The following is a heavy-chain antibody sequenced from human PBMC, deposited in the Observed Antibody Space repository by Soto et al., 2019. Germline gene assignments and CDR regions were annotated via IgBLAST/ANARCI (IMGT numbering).Heavy chain of an antibody. J-gene: IGHJ4*02. CDR3: ALGPWELPVFDY. D-gene: IGHD1-26*01. CDR2: IIPILGIA. Sequence: QVQLVQSGAEVKKPGSSVKVSCKASGGTFSSYTISWVRQAPGQGLEWMGRIIPILGIANYAQKFQGRVTITADKSTSTAYMELSSLRSEDTAVYYCALGPWELPVFDYWGQGTLVTVSS. CDR1: GGTFSSYT. V-gene: IGHV1-69*02.